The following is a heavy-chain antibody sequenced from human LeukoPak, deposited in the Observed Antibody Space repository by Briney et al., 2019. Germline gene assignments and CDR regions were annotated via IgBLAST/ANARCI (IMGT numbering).Heavy chain of an antibody. D-gene: IGHD3-22*01. J-gene: IGHJ4*02. CDR2: ISYDGSNK. Sequence: GGSLRLSCAASGFTFSSYAMHWVRQAPGKGLEWVAVISYDGSNKYYADSVKGRFTISRDNSKNTLYLQMNSLRAKDTAVYYCRSPLHDSSGYYDYWGQGTLVTVSS. V-gene: IGHV3-30-3*01. CDR1: GFTFSSYA. CDR3: RSPLHDSSGYYDY.